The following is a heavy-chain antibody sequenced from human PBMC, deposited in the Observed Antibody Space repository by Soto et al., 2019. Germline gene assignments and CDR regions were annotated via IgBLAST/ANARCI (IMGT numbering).Heavy chain of an antibody. Sequence: QVQLVESGGGVVQPGRSLRLSCAASGFTFSSYGMDWVRQAPGKGLEWVAFIWYDGSNKYYADSMKGRFTISSDNSKNPVDLQINSLRDEDRAIYDCAKERGVSSGKYSSYGIDVLGQGTTVTVSS. CDR3: AKERGVSSGKYSSYGIDV. D-gene: IGHD2-15*01. CDR1: GFTFSSYG. V-gene: IGHV3-33*06. J-gene: IGHJ6*02. CDR2: IWYDGSNK.